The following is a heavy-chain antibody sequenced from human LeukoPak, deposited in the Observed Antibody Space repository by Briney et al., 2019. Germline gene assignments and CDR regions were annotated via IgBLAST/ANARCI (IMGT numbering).Heavy chain of an antibody. J-gene: IGHJ4*02. CDR1: GGSFSGYY. CDR2: INHSGST. D-gene: IGHD5-18*01. Sequence: SETPSLICAVYGGSFSGYYWSWIRQPPGKGLEWIGEINHSGSTNYNPSLKSRVTISVDTSKNQFSLKLSSVTAADTAVYYCARGGSGYSYGPYYFDYWGQGTLVTVSS. CDR3: ARGGSGYSYGPYYFDY. V-gene: IGHV4-34*01.